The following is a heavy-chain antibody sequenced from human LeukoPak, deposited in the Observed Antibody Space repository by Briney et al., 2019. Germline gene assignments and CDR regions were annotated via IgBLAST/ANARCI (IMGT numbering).Heavy chain of an antibody. CDR1: GFTFDDYA. V-gene: IGHV3-9*01. Sequence: GGSLRLSCAASGFTFDDYAMHWVRQAPGKGLEWVSGISWNSGSIGYADSVKGRFTISRDNAKNSLYLQMDSLRAEDTALYYCAKDASGSYSGFDYWGQGTLVTVSS. CDR2: ISWNSGSI. D-gene: IGHD1-26*01. CDR3: AKDASGSYSGFDY. J-gene: IGHJ4*02.